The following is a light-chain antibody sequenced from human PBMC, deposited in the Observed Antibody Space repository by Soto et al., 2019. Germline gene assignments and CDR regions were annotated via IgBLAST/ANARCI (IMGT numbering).Light chain of an antibody. CDR2: GAS. J-gene: IGKJ4*01. CDR1: QSVSSY. CDR3: HQYGRSPPL. V-gene: IGKV3-20*01. Sequence: EIVLTQSPATLSLSPGERATLSCRASQSVSSYLAWYQQKPGQAPRLLIYGASSGATGIPDRFSGRGSGTDITLNISRLEPEDFAVYYCHQYGRSPPLLGGGTKVDI.